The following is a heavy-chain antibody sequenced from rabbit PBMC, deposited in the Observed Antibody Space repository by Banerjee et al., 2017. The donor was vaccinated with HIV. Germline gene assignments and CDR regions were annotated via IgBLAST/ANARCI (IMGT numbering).Heavy chain of an antibody. CDR2: IYAGSSGST. D-gene: IGHD4-1*01. CDR3: ARDLAGVIGWNFNL. CDR1: GFSFSSSYW. V-gene: IGHV1S45*01. J-gene: IGHJ4*01. Sequence: TLTCTASGFSFSSSYWICWVRQAPGKGLEWIACIYAGSSGSTYYASWAKGRFTISKTSSTTVTLQMTSLTAADTATYFCARDLAGVIGWNFNLWGPGTLVTVS.